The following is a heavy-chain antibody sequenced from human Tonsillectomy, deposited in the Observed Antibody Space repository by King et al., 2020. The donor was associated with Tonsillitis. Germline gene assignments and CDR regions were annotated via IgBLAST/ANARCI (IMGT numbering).Heavy chain of an antibody. D-gene: IGHD2-15*01. CDR1: GYTLTELS. Sequence: QLVQSGAEVKKPGASVKVSCKVSGYTLTELSMHWVQQAPGKGLEWMGGFDPEDGETIYAQKFQGRVTMTEDTSTDTAYMELSSLRSEDTAVYYCATPPSGYCSGGSCYTDAFDIWGQGTMVTVSS. CDR2: FDPEDGET. J-gene: IGHJ3*02. CDR3: ATPPSGYCSGGSCYTDAFDI. V-gene: IGHV1-24*01.